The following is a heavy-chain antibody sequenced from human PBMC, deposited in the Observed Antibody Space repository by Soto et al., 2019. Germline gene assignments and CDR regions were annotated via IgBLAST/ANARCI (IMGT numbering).Heavy chain of an antibody. CDR2: SHQSGNT. CDR1: GVSIGSHDW. J-gene: IGHJ4*02. D-gene: IGHD5-18*01. Sequence: QVQLQESGPGLVKPSGTLSLTCAVSGVSIGSHDWWTWVRQPPGKGLEWIGESHQSGNTQYNSSLESRVTISLDQSKNHFSLQLSSVTVADTAVYYCATRDTGRVYWGQGTLVTVSS. CDR3: ATRDTGRVY. V-gene: IGHV4-4*02.